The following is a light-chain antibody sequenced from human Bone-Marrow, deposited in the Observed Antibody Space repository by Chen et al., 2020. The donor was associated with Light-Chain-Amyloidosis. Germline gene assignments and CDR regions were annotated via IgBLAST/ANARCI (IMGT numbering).Light chain of an antibody. Sequence: SHALTQPPSVAVSPGQPARITCSGDDLPTKYAYWYQQKPGQAPVLVIHRDTERPSGISERFSGSSSGTTATLTISGVQAEDEADYHCQSADSSGTYEVIFGGGTKLTVL. J-gene: IGLJ2*01. CDR1: DLPTKY. CDR2: RDT. CDR3: QSADSSGTYEVI. V-gene: IGLV3-25*03.